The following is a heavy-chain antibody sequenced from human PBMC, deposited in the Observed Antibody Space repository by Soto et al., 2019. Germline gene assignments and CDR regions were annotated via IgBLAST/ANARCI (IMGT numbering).Heavy chain of an antibody. D-gene: IGHD3-10*01. CDR1: GFSLSTSGLG. CDR2: IYWDDDK. J-gene: IGHJ4*02. Sequence: QITLKESGPTLVKPTQTLTLTCSFSGFSLSTSGLGVGWIRQPPGKALEWLALIYWDDDKRYSTSLKSKLTITKDTFKNQLVLTMTTMDPVDTATYYCTHRRSWFYDYWCQGILVTVSS. V-gene: IGHV2-5*02. CDR3: THRRSWFYDY.